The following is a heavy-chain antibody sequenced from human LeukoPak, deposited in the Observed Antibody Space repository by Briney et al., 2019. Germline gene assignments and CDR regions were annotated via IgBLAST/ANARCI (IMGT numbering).Heavy chain of an antibody. V-gene: IGHV1-2*02. CDR2: INPNGGGT. J-gene: IGHJ6*03. CDR1: GYTFTGYY. Sequence: GASVKASCKASGYTFTGYYIHWVRQAPGQGLEWMGWINPNGGGTNYAQKFQGRVTMTRDTSISTAYMELTRLKSDDTDVYYCARDIPVPSLSYYYYYMDVWGKGTTVTVSS. CDR3: ARDIPVPSLSYYYYYMDV.